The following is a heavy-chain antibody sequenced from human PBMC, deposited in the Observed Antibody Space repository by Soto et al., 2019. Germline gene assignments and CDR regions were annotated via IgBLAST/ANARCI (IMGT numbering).Heavy chain of an antibody. CDR2: ITYEGSQI. J-gene: IGHJ6*02. Sequence: ESGGDVVQPGRSLRLSCAASGFTFPRFGMHWVRQAPGKGLEWVALITYEGSQIYYADAVKGRFTISRDNGDNTLSLQMDNLRTEDTATYFCAKGRGEMNWANYYGLDVWGQGTTVTVSS. V-gene: IGHV3-30*18. CDR3: AKGRGEMNWANYYGLDV. D-gene: IGHD7-27*01. CDR1: GFTFPRFG.